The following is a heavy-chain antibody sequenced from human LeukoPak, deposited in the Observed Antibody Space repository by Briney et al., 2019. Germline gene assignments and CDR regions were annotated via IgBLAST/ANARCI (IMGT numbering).Heavy chain of an antibody. CDR2: IYYSGST. D-gene: IGHD3-3*01. CDR3: ARQYQYYDFWSGYPCFDY. J-gene: IGHJ4*02. V-gene: IGHV4-39*01. Sequence: PSETLSLTCTVSGGSISSSSYYWGWIRQPPGKGLEWIGSIYYSGSTYYNPSLKSRVTISVDTSKNQFSLKLSSVTAADTAVYYCARQYQYYDFWSGYPCFDYWGQGTLVTVSS. CDR1: GGSISSSSYY.